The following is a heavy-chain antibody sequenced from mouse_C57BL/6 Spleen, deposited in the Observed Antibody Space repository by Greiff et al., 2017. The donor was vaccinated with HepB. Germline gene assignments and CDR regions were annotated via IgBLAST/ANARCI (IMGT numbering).Heavy chain of an antibody. CDR2: ISDGGSYT. J-gene: IGHJ2*01. CDR3: ASFTTYFDY. V-gene: IGHV5-4*01. D-gene: IGHD1-1*01. Sequence: EVQLQQSGGGLVKPGGSLKLSCAASGFTFSSYAMSWVRQTPEKRLEWVATISDGGSYTYYPDNVKGRFTISRDNAKNNLYLQMSHLKSEDTAMYYCASFTTYFDYWGQGTTLTVSS. CDR1: GFTFSSYA.